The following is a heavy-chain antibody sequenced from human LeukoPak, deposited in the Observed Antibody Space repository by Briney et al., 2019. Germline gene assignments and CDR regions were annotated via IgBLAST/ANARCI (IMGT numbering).Heavy chain of an antibody. D-gene: IGHD3-22*01. CDR1: GFTFSDYY. CDR2: ITTSGSTI. Sequence: GGSLRLSCAASGFTFSDYYMSWIRLAPGKGLEWVSYITTSGSTIYYADSVKGRFTISRDNAKNSLYLPMNSLRAEGTAVYYCATNYYDSSGYYYWGQGTLVTVSS. CDR3: ATNYYDSSGYYY. V-gene: IGHV3-11*04. J-gene: IGHJ4*02.